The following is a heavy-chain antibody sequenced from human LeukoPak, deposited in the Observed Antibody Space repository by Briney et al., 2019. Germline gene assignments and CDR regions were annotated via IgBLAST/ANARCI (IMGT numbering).Heavy chain of an antibody. D-gene: IGHD1-14*01. CDR2: ISSSASYI. CDR3: TRGGITFDY. CDR1: GFTFSSYT. V-gene: IGHV3-21*01. Sequence: GGSLRLSCAASGFTFSSYTMNWVRQAPGKGLEWVSSISSSASYIYYADSVQGRFTISKDNTKNTLYLQMNNLRAEDTAVYYCTRGGITFDYWGQGTLVTVSS. J-gene: IGHJ4*02.